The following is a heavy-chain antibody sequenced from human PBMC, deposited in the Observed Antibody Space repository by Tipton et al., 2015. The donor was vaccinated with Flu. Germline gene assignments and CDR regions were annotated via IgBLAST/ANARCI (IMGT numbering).Heavy chain of an antibody. D-gene: IGHD5-18*01. CDR1: GFSVSSNY. CDR2: IYSGGST. J-gene: IGHJ4*02. Sequence: GSLRLSCGVSGFSVSSNYMTWVRQAPGKGLECVSVIYSGGSTYSADSVKGRFTISRDKSKNTLYLQMNSLRAEDTAVYYCARDRYSYRNWGQGTLVTVSS. CDR3: ARDRYSYRN. V-gene: IGHV3-53*01.